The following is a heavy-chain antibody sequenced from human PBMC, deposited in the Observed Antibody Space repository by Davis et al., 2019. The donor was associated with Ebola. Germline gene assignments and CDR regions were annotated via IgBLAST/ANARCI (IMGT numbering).Heavy chain of an antibody. V-gene: IGHV3-30*01. J-gene: IGHJ5*02. D-gene: IGHD4-17*01. CDR2: ISSDGSNR. Sequence: GESLKISCVASEVTFRDYSINWVRQAPGKGLEWVAIISSDGSNRFYADSVKGRFTISRDNSKNTVYLQMNSLRPEDTAAYYCAIDADYGEYGWFDPWGQGTLVTVSS. CDR3: AIDADYGEYGWFDP. CDR1: EVTFRDYS.